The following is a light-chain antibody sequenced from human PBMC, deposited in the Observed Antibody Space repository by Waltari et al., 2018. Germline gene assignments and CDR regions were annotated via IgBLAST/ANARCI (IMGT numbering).Light chain of an antibody. Sequence: DIQMTQSPSSLSASVGDRVTITCRASQDISSFLNWYLQKPGKAPKLLIYSTNRLESGVPSRFSGSGSGTEFTVTISSLQPEDSATYYCQQYHSLPLTFGGGTKVEIK. CDR2: STN. V-gene: IGKV1-39*01. CDR1: QDISSF. CDR3: QQYHSLPLT. J-gene: IGKJ4*01.